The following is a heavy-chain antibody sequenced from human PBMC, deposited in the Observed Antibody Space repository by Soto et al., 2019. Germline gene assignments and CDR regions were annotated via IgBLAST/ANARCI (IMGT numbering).Heavy chain of an antibody. CDR3: TKSSGGSSSVGMDY. CDR2: ITRDGYNK. D-gene: IGHD6-6*01. J-gene: IGHJ4*02. V-gene: IGHV3-30*04. Sequence: GSLRLSCAVSGFIFKNYALNWVRQAPGKGLEWVASITRDGYNKYYADSVKGRFTISRDNSKNTLSLQMTALRVEDSSVYYCTKSSGGSSSVGMDYWGPGTLVTVSS. CDR1: GFIFKNYA.